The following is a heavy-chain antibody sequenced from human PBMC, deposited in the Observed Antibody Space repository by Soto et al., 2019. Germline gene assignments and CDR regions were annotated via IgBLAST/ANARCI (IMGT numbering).Heavy chain of an antibody. Sequence: QVQLVESGGGVVQPGRSLGLSCAASGFTFSSYGMHWVRQAPGKGLEWVAVISYDGSNKYYADSVKGRFTISRDNSKNTLYLQMNSLRAEDTAVYYCAKDLSVVSSHYYYYYGMDVWGQGTTVTVSS. CDR3: AKDLSVVSSHYYYYYGMDV. J-gene: IGHJ6*02. D-gene: IGHD2-15*01. V-gene: IGHV3-30*18. CDR1: GFTFSSYG. CDR2: ISYDGSNK.